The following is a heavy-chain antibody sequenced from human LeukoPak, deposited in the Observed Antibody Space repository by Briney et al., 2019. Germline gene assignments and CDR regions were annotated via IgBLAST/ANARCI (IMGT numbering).Heavy chain of an antibody. Sequence: ASVKVSCKASGGTFSSYAISWVRQAPGQGLEWMGRIIPILGIANYAQKFQGRVTITADKSTSTAYMELSSLRSEDTAVYYCARATTRGYSYGSHDSFDIWGQGTMVTVSS. CDR2: IIPILGIA. D-gene: IGHD5-18*01. CDR1: GGTFSSYA. J-gene: IGHJ3*02. CDR3: ARATTRGYSYGSHDSFDI. V-gene: IGHV1-69*04.